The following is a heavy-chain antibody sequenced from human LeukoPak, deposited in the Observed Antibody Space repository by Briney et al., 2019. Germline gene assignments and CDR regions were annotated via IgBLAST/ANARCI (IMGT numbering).Heavy chain of an antibody. CDR1: GFTFSSYA. V-gene: IGHV3-7*01. CDR3: ARDIEAFDI. D-gene: IGHD3-16*02. J-gene: IGHJ3*02. Sequence: GGSLRLSRAASGFTFSSYAMSWVRQAPGKGLEWVANIKRDGSEEYYVDSVKGRFTISRDNAKNSLYLQMNSLRAEDTAVYYCARDIEAFDIWGQGTMVTVSS. CDR2: IKRDGSEE.